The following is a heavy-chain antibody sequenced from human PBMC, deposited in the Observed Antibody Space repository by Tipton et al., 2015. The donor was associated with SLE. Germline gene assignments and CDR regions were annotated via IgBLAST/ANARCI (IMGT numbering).Heavy chain of an antibody. CDR1: GGSISVYY. CDR3: ARFGGLSRSEAFDI. Sequence: TLSLTCTVSGGSISVYYWNWIRQPPGKGLEWVGHIYHNGITNYNPSLKSRVTISVDTSKNQFSLKVNSVTAADTAVYYCARFGGLSRSEAFDIWGQGTMVTVSS. V-gene: IGHV4-59*12. D-gene: IGHD3-3*01. J-gene: IGHJ3*02. CDR2: IYHNGIT.